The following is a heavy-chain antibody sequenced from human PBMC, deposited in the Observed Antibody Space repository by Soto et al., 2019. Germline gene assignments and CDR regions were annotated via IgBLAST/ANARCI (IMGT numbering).Heavy chain of an antibody. D-gene: IGHD3-10*01. CDR2: INHSGST. Sequence: SGTLSLTCAVYGGSFSGYYWSWIRQPPGKGLEWIGEINHSGSTNYNPSLKSRVTISVDTSKNQFSLKLSSVTAADTAVYYCARGPITMVRGVIITLSFTDYGMDVWGQVNTLP. CDR3: ARGPITMVRGVIITLSFTDYGMDV. J-gene: IGHJ6*02. V-gene: IGHV4-34*01. CDR1: GGSFSGYY.